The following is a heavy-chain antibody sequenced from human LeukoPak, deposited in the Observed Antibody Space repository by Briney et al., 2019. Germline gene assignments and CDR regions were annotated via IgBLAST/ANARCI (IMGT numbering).Heavy chain of an antibody. D-gene: IGHD3-10*01. Sequence: GRSLRLSCAASGFSFDDYAMHWVRQAPGKGLEWVSGISWNSGNIVYADSVKGRFTISRDNAKNSLYLQMNSLRAEDMALYYCAKEVGRRGNYFDYWGQGTLVTVSS. J-gene: IGHJ4*02. V-gene: IGHV3-9*03. CDR3: AKEVGRRGNYFDY. CDR2: ISWNSGNI. CDR1: GFSFDDYA.